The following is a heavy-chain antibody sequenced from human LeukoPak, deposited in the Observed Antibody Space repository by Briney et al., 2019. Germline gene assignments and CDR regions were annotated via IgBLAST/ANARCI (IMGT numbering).Heavy chain of an antibody. Sequence: SETPSLTCAVYGGSFSEYYWSWIRQPPGKGLEWIGEINHSGSTNYNPSLKSRVTISVDTSKNQFSLKLTSVTAADTAVYYCARVPEGGWLVFFDYWGQGTLVTVSS. CDR2: INHSGST. D-gene: IGHD6-19*01. CDR1: GGSFSEYY. V-gene: IGHV4-34*01. CDR3: ARVPEGGWLVFFDY. J-gene: IGHJ4*02.